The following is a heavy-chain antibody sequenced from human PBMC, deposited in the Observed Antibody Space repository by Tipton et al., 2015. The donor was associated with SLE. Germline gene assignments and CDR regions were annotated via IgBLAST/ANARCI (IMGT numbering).Heavy chain of an antibody. J-gene: IGHJ4*02. CDR3: ARALTSAQGFYFES. CDR2: IYYSGST. D-gene: IGHD2-2*01. V-gene: IGHV4-39*01. Sequence: TLSLTCTVSGGSISSSGYYWGWIRQPPGKGLGWIGSIYYSGSTYYNPSLNSRVTISVDTSKNQFSLKLSSVTAADTAVYYCARALTSAQGFYFESWGQGTLVTVSS. CDR1: GGSISSSGYY.